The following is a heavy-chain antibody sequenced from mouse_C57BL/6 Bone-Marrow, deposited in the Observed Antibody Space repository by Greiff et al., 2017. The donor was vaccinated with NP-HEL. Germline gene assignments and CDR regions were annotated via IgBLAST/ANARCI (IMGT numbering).Heavy chain of an antibody. CDR3: AARYYGSSNDY. Sequence: EVQLVESGPELVKPGASVKMSCKASGYTFTDYNMHWVKQSHGKSLEWIGYINPNNGGTSYNQKFKGKATLTVNKSSSTAYMELRSLTSEDSAVYYCAARYYGSSNDYWGQGTTLTVSS. CDR1: GYTFTDYN. D-gene: IGHD1-1*01. V-gene: IGHV1-22*01. CDR2: INPNNGGT. J-gene: IGHJ2*01.